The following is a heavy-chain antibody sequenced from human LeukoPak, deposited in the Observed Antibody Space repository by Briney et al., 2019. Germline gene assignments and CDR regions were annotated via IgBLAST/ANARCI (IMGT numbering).Heavy chain of an antibody. CDR3: SRGRDQSKTGDS. CDR2: IHPSGST. CDR1: GGSFIWYY. V-gene: IGHV4-34*01. Sequence: SETLSLTCTIYGGSFIWYYWSWIRQPPGKGLEWIREIHPSGSTNFNPSLKSRVSISVDTSKNQFSLILTSVTAADTGVYYCSRGRDQSKTGDSWGQGTVVTVSS. D-gene: IGHD2-2*01. J-gene: IGHJ4*02.